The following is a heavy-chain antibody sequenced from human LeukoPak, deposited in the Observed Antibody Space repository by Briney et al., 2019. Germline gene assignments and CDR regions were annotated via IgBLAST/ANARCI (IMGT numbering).Heavy chain of an antibody. CDR2: IKEDGSQI. D-gene: IGHD6-13*01. J-gene: IGHJ4*02. CDR3: ARGLRYSSSSPLDY. Sequence: PGGSLRLSCAASGFTFGNYWMSWVRQTPGKRLEWVANIKEDGSQIYYVDSVRGRFTISRDNAKNSVYLQMNSLRAEDTAVYYCARGLRYSSSSPLDYWGQGTLVTVSS. V-gene: IGHV3-7*01. CDR1: GFTFGNYW.